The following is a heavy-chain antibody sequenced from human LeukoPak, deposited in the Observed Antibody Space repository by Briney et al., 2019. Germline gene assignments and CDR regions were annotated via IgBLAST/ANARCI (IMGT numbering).Heavy chain of an antibody. V-gene: IGHV4-38-2*02. CDR2: LHHSGST. CDR3: ARDWKEGYFDY. Sequence: SETLSLTCTVSGYSISSAYYWGWIRQPPGKGLEWIGTLHHSGSTSYNPSLKSRVTMSVDTSKNQFSLKLSSVTAADTAVYYCARDWKEGYFDYWGQGTLVTVSS. J-gene: IGHJ4*02. CDR1: GYSISSAYY. D-gene: IGHD1-1*01.